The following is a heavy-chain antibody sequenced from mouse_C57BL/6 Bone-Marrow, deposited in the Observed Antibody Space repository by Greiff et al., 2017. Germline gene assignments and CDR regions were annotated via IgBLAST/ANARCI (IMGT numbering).Heavy chain of an antibody. CDR3: ARMRYFYAMDY. V-gene: IGHV1-81*01. CDR1: GYTFTSYG. CDR2: IYPRSGNT. Sequence: VQLQQSGAELARPGASVKLSCKASGYTFTSYGISWVKQRTGQGLEWIGEIYPRSGNTYYNEKFKGKATLTADKSSSTAYMELRSLTSEDSAVYFCARMRYFYAMDYWGQGTSVTGSS. J-gene: IGHJ4*01.